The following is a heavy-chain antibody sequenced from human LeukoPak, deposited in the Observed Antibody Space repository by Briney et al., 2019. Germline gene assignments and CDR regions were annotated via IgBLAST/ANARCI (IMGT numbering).Heavy chain of an antibody. CDR2: INAGNGNT. Sequence: ASVKVSCKASGYTFTSYAMHWVRQAPGQRLEWMGWINAGNGNTKYSQKFQGRVTITRDTSASTAYMELSSLRSEDTAVYYCARPQYSSGPGDDAFDIWGQGTMVTVSS. J-gene: IGHJ3*02. V-gene: IGHV1-3*01. D-gene: IGHD6-19*01. CDR1: GYTFTSYA. CDR3: ARPQYSSGPGDDAFDI.